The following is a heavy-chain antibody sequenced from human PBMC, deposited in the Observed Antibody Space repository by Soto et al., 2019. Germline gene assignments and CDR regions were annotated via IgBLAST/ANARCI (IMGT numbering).Heavy chain of an antibody. CDR2: ISSSSSTI. Sequence: PGESLKISCAASGFTFSSYSMNWVRQAPGKGLEWVSYISSSSSTIYYADSVKGRFTISRDNAKNSLYLQMNSLRDEDTAVYYCARDLYYDFWSGYPYYFDYWGQGTLVTVSS. CDR3: ARDLYYDFWSGYPYYFDY. CDR1: GFTFSSYS. D-gene: IGHD3-3*01. J-gene: IGHJ4*02. V-gene: IGHV3-48*02.